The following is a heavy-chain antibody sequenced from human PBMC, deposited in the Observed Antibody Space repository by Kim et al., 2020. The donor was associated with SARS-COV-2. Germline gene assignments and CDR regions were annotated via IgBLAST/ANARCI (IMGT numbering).Heavy chain of an antibody. D-gene: IGHD3-10*01. CDR1: GYTFTSYY. CDR3: ARDRVNTMVRGLFDY. Sequence: ASVKVSCKASGYTFTSYYMHWVRQAPGQGLEWMGIINPSGGSTSYAQKFQGSVTMTRDTSTSTVYMELSSLRSEDTAVYYCARDRVNTMVRGLFDYWGQGTLVTVSS. J-gene: IGHJ4*02. V-gene: IGHV1-46*01. CDR2: INPSGGST.